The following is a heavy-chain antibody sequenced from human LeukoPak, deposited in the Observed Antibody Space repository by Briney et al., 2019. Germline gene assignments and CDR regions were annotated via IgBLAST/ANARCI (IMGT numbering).Heavy chain of an antibody. Sequence: PGGSLRLSCAASGFTFSYYAMIWVRQAPGKGLVWVSRIDSDGSSTRYADSVKGRFTISRDNAKNTLYLQMNSLRAEDTAVYYCARPLASGPDFWGQGTLVTVSS. V-gene: IGHV3-74*01. CDR3: ARPLASGPDF. CDR2: IDSDGSST. CDR1: GFTFSYYA. J-gene: IGHJ4*02. D-gene: IGHD3-3*02.